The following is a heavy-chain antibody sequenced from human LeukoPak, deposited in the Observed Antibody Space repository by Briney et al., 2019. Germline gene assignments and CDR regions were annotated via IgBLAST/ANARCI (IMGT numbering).Heavy chain of an antibody. Sequence: GGSLRLSCAASGFTFSSYIMNWVRQAPGKGLEWVSSISSSSNHIYYADSMKGRFTISRDNAKNSLFLQMNTLGAEDTAVHYCAREDASAFDIWGQGTMVSVSS. CDR3: AREDASAFDI. CDR1: GFTFSSYI. J-gene: IGHJ3*02. V-gene: IGHV3-21*01. CDR2: ISSSSNHI.